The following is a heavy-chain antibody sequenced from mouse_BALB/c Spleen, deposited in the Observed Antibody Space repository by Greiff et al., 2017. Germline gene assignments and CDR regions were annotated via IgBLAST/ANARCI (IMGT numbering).Heavy chain of an antibody. V-gene: IGHV3-2*02. CDR2: ISYSGST. J-gene: IGHJ4*01. Sequence: EVQLQQSGPGLVKPSQSLSLTCTVTGYSITSDYAWNWIRQFPGNKLEWMGYISYSGSTSYNPSLKSRISITRDTSKNQFFLQLNSVTTEDTATYYCARGRYYGSSYYYAMDYWGQGTSVTVSS. D-gene: IGHD1-1*01. CDR1: GYSITSDYA. CDR3: ARGRYYGSSYYYAMDY.